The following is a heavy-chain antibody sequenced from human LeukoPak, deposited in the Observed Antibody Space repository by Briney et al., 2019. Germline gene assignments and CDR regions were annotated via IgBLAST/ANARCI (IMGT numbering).Heavy chain of an antibody. CDR1: GASISSYY. J-gene: IGHJ4*02. D-gene: IGHD3-22*01. CDR3: ASGNYYESLFGY. V-gene: IGHV4-59*01. Sequence: SETLSLTCTVSGASISSYYWSWIRQPPGKGLEWIGYIYYSGSTNYNPSLKSRVTISVDTSKNQFSLKLSSVTAADTAVYYCASGNYYESLFGYWGQGTLVTVSS. CDR2: IYYSGST.